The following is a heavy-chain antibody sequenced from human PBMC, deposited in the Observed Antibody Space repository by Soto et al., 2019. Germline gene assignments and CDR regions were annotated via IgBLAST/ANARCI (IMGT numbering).Heavy chain of an antibody. D-gene: IGHD6-19*01. J-gene: IGHJ4*02. V-gene: IGHV4-59*01. CDR2: VYYTGST. CDR3: ARSVAVPGAHIDY. Sequence: SETLSLTCSVSGGSISGSYWSWIRQSPGKGLEWLGYVYYTGSTNYSPSLRSRVSISVDTSKNEFSLRLSSVTAADAAVYFCARSVAVPGAHIDYWGQGXQVTVYS. CDR1: GGSISGSY.